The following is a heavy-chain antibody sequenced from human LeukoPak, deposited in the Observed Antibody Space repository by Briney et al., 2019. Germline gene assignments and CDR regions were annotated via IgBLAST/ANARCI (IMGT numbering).Heavy chain of an antibody. D-gene: IGHD2-2*01. J-gene: IGHJ5*02. CDR2: MNPNSGNT. CDR1: GYTFTSED. CDR3: ARDSDVVVPAATSSWFDP. V-gene: IGHV1-8*01. Sequence: ASVKVSCKASGYTFTSEDINWVRQAPGQGPEWMGWMNPNSGNTGLTQKFQGRVTMTRDTSISTAYMELSSLRSEDTAVYYCARDSDVVVPAATSSWFDPWGQGTLVTVSS.